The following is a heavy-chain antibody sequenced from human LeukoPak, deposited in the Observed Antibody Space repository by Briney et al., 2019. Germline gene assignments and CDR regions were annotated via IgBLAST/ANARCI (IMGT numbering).Heavy chain of an antibody. D-gene: IGHD3-3*01. V-gene: IGHV1-69*13. CDR3: ARGESYDFWSGYPAAY. CDR1: GGTFSSYA. CDR2: IIPIFGTA. Sequence: SVKVSCKASGGTFSSYAISWVRQAPGQGLEWMGGIIPIFGTANYAQKFQGRVTITADESTSTAYMELSSLRSEDTAVYYCARGESYDFWSGYPAAYWGQGTLVTVSS. J-gene: IGHJ4*02.